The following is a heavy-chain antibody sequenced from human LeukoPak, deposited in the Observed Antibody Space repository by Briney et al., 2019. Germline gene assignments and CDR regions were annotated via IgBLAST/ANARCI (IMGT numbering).Heavy chain of an antibody. J-gene: IGHJ3*02. Sequence: PGGSLRLSCAASGFTFSSYWMSWVRQAPGKGLEWVANIKQDGSEKYYVDSVKGRFTTSRDNAKNSLYLQMNSLRAEDTAVYYCASGITIFGVVIDAFDIWGQGTMVTVSS. CDR3: ASGITIFGVVIDAFDI. V-gene: IGHV3-7*01. CDR1: GFTFSSYW. CDR2: IKQDGSEK. D-gene: IGHD3-3*01.